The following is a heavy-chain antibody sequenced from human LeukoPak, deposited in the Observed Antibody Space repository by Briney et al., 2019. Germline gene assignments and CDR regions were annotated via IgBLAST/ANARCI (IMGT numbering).Heavy chain of an antibody. CDR1: GGSISSSSYH. V-gene: IGHV4-39*07. D-gene: IGHD6-19*01. Sequence: SETLSLTCTVSGGSISSSSYHWGWIRQPPGKGLEWIGSIYYSGSTYYNPSLKSRVTISVDTSKNQFSLKLSSVTAADTAVYYCAREQVAVAGHFDYWGQGTLVTVSS. CDR2: IYYSGST. J-gene: IGHJ4*02. CDR3: AREQVAVAGHFDY.